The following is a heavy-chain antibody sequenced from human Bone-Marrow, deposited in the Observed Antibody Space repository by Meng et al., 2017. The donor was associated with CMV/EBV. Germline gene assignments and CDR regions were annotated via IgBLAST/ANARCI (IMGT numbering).Heavy chain of an antibody. D-gene: IGHD6-6*01. CDR1: GYSISSGYY. Sequence: GSLRLSCTVSGYSISSGYYWAWIRQPPGKGLEWIGSIYHSGRTYSNPSLKSRVTMSVDTSKNHFSLKLSSVNAADTATYFCGRVEQLVSDYWGQGMLVTVSS. V-gene: IGHV4-38-2*02. CDR3: GRVEQLVSDY. J-gene: IGHJ4*02. CDR2: IYHSGRT.